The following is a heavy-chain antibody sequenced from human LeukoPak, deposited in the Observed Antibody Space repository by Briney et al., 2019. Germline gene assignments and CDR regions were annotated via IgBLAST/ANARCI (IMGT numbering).Heavy chain of an antibody. J-gene: IGHJ4*02. D-gene: IGHD6-13*01. Sequence: SETLSLTCTVSGVSISSYYWSWIRQPAGKGLEWIGRIYTSGSTNYNPSLKSRVTMSVDTSKNQFSLKLSSVTAADTAVFYCARDGIAAAGRAFDYWGQGTLVTVSS. CDR3: ARDGIAAAGRAFDY. CDR2: IYTSGST. V-gene: IGHV4-4*07. CDR1: GVSISSYY.